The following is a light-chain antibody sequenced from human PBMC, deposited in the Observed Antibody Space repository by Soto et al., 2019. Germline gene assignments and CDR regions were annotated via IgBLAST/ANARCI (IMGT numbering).Light chain of an antibody. CDR3: QEYFSPPLNT. Sequence: DIVMTQSPDSLAVSLGERATMSCKSSRSLLDRSNNKNYLAWYQQKPGQSPKLLIYWASTRDSGVPDRFTGSGSGTDFTLTISSLQAEDVAVYYCQEYFSPPLNTFGQGTKVDIK. CDR1: RSLLDRSNNKNY. J-gene: IGKJ2*01. CDR2: WAS. V-gene: IGKV4-1*01.